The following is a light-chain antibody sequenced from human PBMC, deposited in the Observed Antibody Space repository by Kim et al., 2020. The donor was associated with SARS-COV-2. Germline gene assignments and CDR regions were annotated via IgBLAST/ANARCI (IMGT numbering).Light chain of an antibody. CDR1: QSISNN. Sequence: VPPGERATLSCRASQSISNNLAWYQQKPGQAPRLLIFGASTRATGIPARFSGSGSGTEFTLTFSSLQSEDSAVYYCQQYTNLPLTFGGGTKVDIK. V-gene: IGKV3-15*01. CDR3: QQYTNLPLT. J-gene: IGKJ4*01. CDR2: GAS.